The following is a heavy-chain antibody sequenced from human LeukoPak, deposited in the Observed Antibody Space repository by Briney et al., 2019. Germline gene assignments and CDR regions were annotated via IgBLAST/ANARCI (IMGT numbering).Heavy chain of an antibody. D-gene: IGHD5-18*01. CDR3: ATIPRYTIRRGFDS. CDR2: INHSGST. V-gene: IGHV4-34*01. Sequence: SETLSLTCAVYGGSFSGYYWSCIRQPPGKGREWIGEINHSGSTNYNPSLKSRVTISVDTSKNQFSLKLSSVTAADTAVYYCATIPRYTIRRGFDSWGHGTLVTVSS. CDR1: GGSFSGYY. J-gene: IGHJ4*01.